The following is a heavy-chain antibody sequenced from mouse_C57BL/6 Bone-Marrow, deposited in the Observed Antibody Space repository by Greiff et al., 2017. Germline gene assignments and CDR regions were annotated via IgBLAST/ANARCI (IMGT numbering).Heavy chain of an antibody. CDR1: GYTFTDYE. J-gene: IGHJ4*01. CDR2: IDPETGGT. CDR3: TRWLPYYALDY. Sequence: VQLQQSGAELVRPGASVTLSCKASGYTFTDYEMHWVKQTPVHGLEWIGAIDPETGGTTYNEKFKGKATLTADKSSSTAYMELRSLTSEDSAVYYCTRWLPYYALDYGGRGTAVTVSS. D-gene: IGHD2-2*01. V-gene: IGHV1-15*01.